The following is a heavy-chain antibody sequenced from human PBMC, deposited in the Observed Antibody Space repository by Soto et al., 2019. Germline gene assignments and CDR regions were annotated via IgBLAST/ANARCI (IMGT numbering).Heavy chain of an antibody. D-gene: IGHD1-26*01. CDR1: GGAYSRLF. J-gene: IGHJ6*03. V-gene: IGHV4-59*01. CDR3: AREDGTTYYYMDV. CDR2: IYYSGST. Sequence: PSETLSLTSTVSGGAYSRLFSSSIRQPPGKGLEWIGYIYYSGSTNYNPSLKSRVTISVDTSKNQFSLKLSSVTAADTAVYYCAREDGTTYYYMDVWGKGTTVTVSS.